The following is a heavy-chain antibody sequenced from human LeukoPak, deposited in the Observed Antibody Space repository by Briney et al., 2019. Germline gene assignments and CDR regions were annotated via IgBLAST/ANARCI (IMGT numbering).Heavy chain of an antibody. J-gene: IGHJ4*02. CDR3: ARHRYSSSSFYLDY. Sequence: NPSETLSLTCAVSGGSISSGGYSWSWIRQPPGKGLEWIGYIYHSGSTYYNPSLKSRVTTSVDTSKSQFSLNLSSVTAADTAVYYCARHRYSSSSFYLDYWGQGTLVTVSS. D-gene: IGHD6-6*01. CDR1: GGSISSGGYS. V-gene: IGHV4-30-2*01. CDR2: IYHSGST.